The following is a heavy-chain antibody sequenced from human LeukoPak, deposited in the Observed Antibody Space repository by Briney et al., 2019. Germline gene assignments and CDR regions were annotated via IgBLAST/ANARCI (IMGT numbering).Heavy chain of an antibody. CDR3: TTLPVASNFDY. CDR2: ISSSGTTT. Sequence: PGGSLRLSCAASGFSFSVYEIHWVRQAPGKGLEWISDISSSGTTTYYADSVKGRFTISRDNARNSLYLQMNSLRAEDTAVYYCTTLPVASNFDYWGQGTRVTVSS. J-gene: IGHJ4*02. CDR1: GFSFSVYE. V-gene: IGHV3-48*03. D-gene: IGHD6-19*01.